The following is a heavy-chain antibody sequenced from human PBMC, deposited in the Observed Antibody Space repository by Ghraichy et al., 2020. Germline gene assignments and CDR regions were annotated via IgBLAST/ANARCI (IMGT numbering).Heavy chain of an antibody. CDR1: GFTFSNAW. CDR2: IKNKGDGETT. J-gene: IGHJ4*02. D-gene: IGHD4-17*01. V-gene: IGHV3-15*01. Sequence: SCTASGFTFSNAWMNWVRQAPGKGLEWVGRIKNKGDGETTDYAAPVKGRFTISRDDSKNTLYLQMNTLNTEDTALYYCATRPPPYCDCPLDYWGQGTLVTVSS. CDR3: ATRPPPYCDCPLDY.